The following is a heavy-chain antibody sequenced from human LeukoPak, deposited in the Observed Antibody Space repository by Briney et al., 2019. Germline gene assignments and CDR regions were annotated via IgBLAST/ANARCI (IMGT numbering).Heavy chain of an antibody. Sequence: PSETLSLTCTVSGGSISSYYWSWIRQPPGKGLEWIGYIYYSGSTNYNPSLKSRVTISVDTSKNQFSLKLSSVTAADTAVYYCARSHDYGDYAWFDPWGQGTLVTVSS. CDR2: IYYSGST. V-gene: IGHV4-59*08. CDR1: GGSISSYY. CDR3: ARSHDYGDYAWFDP. D-gene: IGHD4-17*01. J-gene: IGHJ5*02.